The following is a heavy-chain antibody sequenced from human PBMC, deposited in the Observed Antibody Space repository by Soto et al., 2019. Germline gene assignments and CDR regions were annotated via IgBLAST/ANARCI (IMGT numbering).Heavy chain of an antibody. V-gene: IGHV3-15*01. CDR1: GFIFSNAW. Sequence: GGSLRLSCAASGFIFSNAWMSWVRQAPGKGLEWAARIKSKPDGETTDYAAPVKGRFTISRDDSKNTLYLQMNSLKTEDTAVYYCATVRGEFGEGVGHWGQGTLVTVSS. J-gene: IGHJ4*02. D-gene: IGHD3-10*01. CDR2: IKSKPDGETT. CDR3: ATVRGEFGEGVGH.